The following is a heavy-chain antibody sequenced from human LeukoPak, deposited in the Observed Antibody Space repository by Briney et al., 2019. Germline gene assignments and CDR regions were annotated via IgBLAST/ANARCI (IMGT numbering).Heavy chain of an antibody. CDR2: ISFDGSKK. Sequence: GGSMTLSCPVSGFTFRSYSMHWVRQAPGKGLEWVAVISFDGSKKYYADSVKGRFTISRDNSKNTLYLQMNSLRAEDTAVYYCARIIAAAGRDRYFDDWGQETLVTVSS. J-gene: IGHJ4*02. CDR1: GFTFRSYS. CDR3: ARIIAAAGRDRYFDD. V-gene: IGHV3-30*04. D-gene: IGHD6-13*01.